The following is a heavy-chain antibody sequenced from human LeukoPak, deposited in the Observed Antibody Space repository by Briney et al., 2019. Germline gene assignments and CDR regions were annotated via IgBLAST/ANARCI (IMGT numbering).Heavy chain of an antibody. Sequence: SQTLSLTCTVSGASITSYYRSWIRQSPGNGLEWIGYIHYSGSTNYNPSLTSRVTISVDTSTNQFSLRLNSVTAADTALYYCARGSRGGYNWFDPWGEGTPVIASS. CDR3: ARGSRGGYNWFDP. D-gene: IGHD3-16*01. CDR1: GASITSYY. CDR2: IHYSGST. J-gene: IGHJ5*02. V-gene: IGHV4-59*01.